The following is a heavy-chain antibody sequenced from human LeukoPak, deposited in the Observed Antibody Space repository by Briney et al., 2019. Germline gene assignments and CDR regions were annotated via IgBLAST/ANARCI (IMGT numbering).Heavy chain of an antibody. Sequence: GGSLRLSCAASGFTFSSYAMSWARHAPGKALEWVSALRGRGGSTYYADSVKGRFTISRDNSKNTLYLQMNSLRAEDTAVYYCAKDQFSSCLNWFDPWGQGTLVTVSS. CDR3: AKDQFSSCLNWFDP. CDR1: GFTFSSYA. D-gene: IGHD6-19*01. V-gene: IGHV3-23*01. CDR2: LRGRGGST. J-gene: IGHJ5*02.